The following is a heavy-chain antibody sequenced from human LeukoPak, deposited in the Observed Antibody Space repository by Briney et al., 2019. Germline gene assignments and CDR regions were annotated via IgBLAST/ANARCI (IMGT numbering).Heavy chain of an antibody. V-gene: IGHV7-4-1*02. J-gene: IGHJ4*02. CDR1: GYIFTSYV. CDR2: INTNTGNP. D-gene: IGHD3-22*01. Sequence: ASVKVSCKASGYIFTSYVLHWVRQAPGQGLEWMGWINTNTGNPAYAQGFTGRFVFSLDTSVSTAYLQISSLKADDTAMYYCARGDYETHGYQTRWGQGTLVTVSS. CDR3: ARGDYETHGYQTR.